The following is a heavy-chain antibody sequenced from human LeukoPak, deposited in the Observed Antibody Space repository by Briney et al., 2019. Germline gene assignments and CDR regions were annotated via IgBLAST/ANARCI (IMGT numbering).Heavy chain of an antibody. V-gene: IGHV4-61*01. CDR3: AGGYDYLPDY. CDR2: IYYSGST. CDR1: GGSISSSSYY. D-gene: IGHD5-12*01. J-gene: IGHJ4*02. Sequence: SETLSLTCTVSGGSISSSSYYWSWIRQPPGKGLEWIGYIYYSGSTNYNPSLKSRVTISVDTSKNQFSLKLSSVTAADTAVYYCAGGYDYLPDYWGQGTLVTVSS.